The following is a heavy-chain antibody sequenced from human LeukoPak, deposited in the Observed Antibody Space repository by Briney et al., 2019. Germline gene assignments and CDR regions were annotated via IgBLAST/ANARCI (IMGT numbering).Heavy chain of an antibody. V-gene: IGHV4-4*07. Sequence: AETLSLTCTASGGSISSYYWSWIRQPAGKGLEWTGRIYTSGSTNYNPSLKSRVTMSVDTSKNQFSLKLSSVTAADTAVYYCARVPATPYYYGSGSYNWFDPWGQGTLVTVSS. CDR2: IYTSGST. CDR3: ARVPATPYYYGSGSYNWFDP. CDR1: GGSISSYY. J-gene: IGHJ5*02. D-gene: IGHD3-10*01.